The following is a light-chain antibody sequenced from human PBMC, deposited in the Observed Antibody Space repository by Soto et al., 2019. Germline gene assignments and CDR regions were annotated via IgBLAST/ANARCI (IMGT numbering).Light chain of an antibody. CDR3: TAWDGSLNNVL. J-gene: IGLJ2*01. V-gene: IGLV1-44*01. CDR1: GSSIGTNT. Sequence: QSVLTQPPSASGTPGQRVTISCSGSGSSIGTNTVNWYRQLPGTAPKLLIYGKNQRPSGVPDRFSGSKSGTSASLAISGLRSEDEAEYYCTAWDGSLNNVLFGGGTKLTVL. CDR2: GKN.